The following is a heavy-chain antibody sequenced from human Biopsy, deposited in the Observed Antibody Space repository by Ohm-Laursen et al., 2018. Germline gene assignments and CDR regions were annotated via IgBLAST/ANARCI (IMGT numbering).Heavy chain of an antibody. D-gene: IGHD4-23*01. CDR2: IYHSGAT. CDR3: ARATVETASFDF. Sequence: TLSLTCTVSGGSINTDLNYWSWIRQRPGKGLEWIGYIYHSGATYYNPSLESQVTISIDTSKNQFSLKVTSVTAADTAAYYCARATVETASFDFWGLGTLVTVSS. V-gene: IGHV4-31*01. J-gene: IGHJ4*02. CDR1: GGSINTDLNY.